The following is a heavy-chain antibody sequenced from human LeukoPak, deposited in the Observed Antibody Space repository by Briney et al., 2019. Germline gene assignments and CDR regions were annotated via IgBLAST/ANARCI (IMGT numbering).Heavy chain of an antibody. CDR1: AFCPSSYA. D-gene: IGHD3-10*02. CDR2: ISGSGVST. J-gene: IGHJ6*02. V-gene: IGHV3-23*01. Sequence: GGALRLSCAISAFCPSSYAISRALQAPGKGLELVSAISGSGVSTYYADSVKGRFTISRDNSKNTLCLQMNSLRAEDTALYYCARDLHYYVAMDVWGQGTTVTVSS. CDR3: ARDLHYYVAMDV.